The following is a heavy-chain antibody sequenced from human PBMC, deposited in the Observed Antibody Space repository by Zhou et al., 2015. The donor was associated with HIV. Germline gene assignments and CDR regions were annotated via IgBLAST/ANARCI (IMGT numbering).Heavy chain of an antibody. Sequence: QVQLVQSGAEVKKPGASVKVSCKAAGYSFTDYYIHWVRQAPGQRLEWMGWIKPNSGVPRYAQKFEGRVTMTTDTSISTVYMDLTSLTSDDTALYYCARDPDVAINDLDFWGQGTLVTV. V-gene: IGHV1-2*02. D-gene: IGHD2-15*01. CDR2: IKPNSGVP. CDR1: GYSFTDYY. J-gene: IGHJ4*02. CDR3: ARDPDVAINDLDF.